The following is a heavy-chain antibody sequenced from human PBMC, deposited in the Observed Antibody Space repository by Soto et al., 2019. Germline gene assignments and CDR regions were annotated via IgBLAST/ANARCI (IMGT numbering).Heavy chain of an antibody. CDR2: IKPDGSET. V-gene: IGHV3-7*05. CDR3: ASGIDP. Sequence: AQVVESGGDLVQPGGWLRHYCAASGFMFSDSWMNWVRQAPGKGLEWVANIKPDGSETAYVDSVKGRFTISRDNAKKFLYLQMNSLSVDDTAVYYCASGIDPWGQGTLVTVSS. CDR1: GFMFSDSW. J-gene: IGHJ5*02.